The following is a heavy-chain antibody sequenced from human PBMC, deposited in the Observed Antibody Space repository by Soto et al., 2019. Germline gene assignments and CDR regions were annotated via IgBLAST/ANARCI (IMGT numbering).Heavy chain of an antibody. CDR1: GGSISSYY. CDR3: ARVWGGAFDV. D-gene: IGHD3-10*01. J-gene: IGHJ3*01. CDR2: IYYSGST. Sequence: SETLSLTCTVSGGSISSYYWSWIRQPPGKGLEWIGYIYYSGSTNYNPSLKSRVTISVDTSKNQFSLKLSSVTAADTAVYYCARVWGGAFDVWGQGTMVTVSS. V-gene: IGHV4-59*01.